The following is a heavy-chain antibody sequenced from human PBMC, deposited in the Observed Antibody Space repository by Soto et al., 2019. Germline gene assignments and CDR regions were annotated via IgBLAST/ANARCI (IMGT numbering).Heavy chain of an antibody. CDR3: NGWVGGTWWYFDY. J-gene: IGHJ4*02. CDR2: IRSKAYGGTT. D-gene: IGHD2-15*01. V-gene: IGHV3-49*03. CDR1: GFTFGDYA. Sequence: GGSLRLSCTASGFTFGDYAMSWFRQAPGKGLEWVGFIRSKAYGGTTEYAASVKGRFTISRDDSKSIAYLQMNSLKTEDTAVYYCNGWVGGTWWYFDYWGQGTLVTVSS.